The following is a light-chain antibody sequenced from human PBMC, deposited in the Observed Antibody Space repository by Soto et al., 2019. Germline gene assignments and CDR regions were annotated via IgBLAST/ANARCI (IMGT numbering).Light chain of an antibody. CDR3: QQYSGIWT. CDR2: QAS. J-gene: IGKJ1*01. CDR1: QSIRSW. Sequence: DIQMTQSPSALSASVGDRVTITCRASQSIRSWLAWYQQKPGKAPKLLIYQASTLESGVPSRFGGTGSGTEFTLTISSLQPDDFATYYCQQYSGIWTFGQGTKVEIK. V-gene: IGKV1-5*03.